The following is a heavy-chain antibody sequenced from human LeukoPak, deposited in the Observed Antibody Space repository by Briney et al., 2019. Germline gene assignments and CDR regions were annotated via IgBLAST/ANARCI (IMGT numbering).Heavy chain of an antibody. Sequence: SETLSLTCTVSGGSISSFYWSWIRQPPGKGLEWIGYIYNSGSTNYNASLKSRVTISVDTSKNQFSLKLSSATAADTAVYYCARTNYDILTGSPNDGFDIWGQGTMVTVSS. CDR2: IYNSGST. CDR3: ARTNYDILTGSPNDGFDI. V-gene: IGHV4-59*01. D-gene: IGHD3-9*01. J-gene: IGHJ3*02. CDR1: GGSISSFY.